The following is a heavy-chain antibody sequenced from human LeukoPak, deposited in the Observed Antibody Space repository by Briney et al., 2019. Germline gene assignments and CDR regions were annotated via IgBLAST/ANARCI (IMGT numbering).Heavy chain of an antibody. CDR3: AREKERLGGSEAFDM. CDR2: IRYDGSNK. V-gene: IGHV3-30*02. J-gene: IGHJ3*02. D-gene: IGHD3-16*01. Sequence: GGSLRLSCPASGFTFSSYAMHWVRQAPGEGLEWVAFIRYDGSNKYYADSVKGRFTISRDNSKNTLYLQMNSLRVEDTAVYYCAREKERLGGSEAFDMWGQGTMVTVSS. CDR1: GFTFSSYA.